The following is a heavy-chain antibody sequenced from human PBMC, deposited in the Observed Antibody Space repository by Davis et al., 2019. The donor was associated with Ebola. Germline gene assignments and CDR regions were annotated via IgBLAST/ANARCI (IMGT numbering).Heavy chain of an antibody. D-gene: IGHD3-22*01. CDR2: ISSNGGST. Sequence: PGGSLRLSCAASGFTFSSYWMHWVRQAPGKGLEYVSAISSNGGSTYYADSVKGRFTISRDNSKNTLYLQMSSLRAEDTAVYYCVKGAYYDSSGYYSFDYWGQGTLVTVSS. V-gene: IGHV3-64D*08. J-gene: IGHJ4*02. CDR3: VKGAYYDSSGYYSFDY. CDR1: GFTFSSYW.